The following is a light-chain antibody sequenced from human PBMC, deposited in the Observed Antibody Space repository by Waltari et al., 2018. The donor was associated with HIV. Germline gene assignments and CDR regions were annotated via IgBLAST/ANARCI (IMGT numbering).Light chain of an antibody. V-gene: IGKV1-9*01. CDR2: LAS. J-gene: IGKJ1*01. CDR3: QQLNTYPRT. Sequence: DIQLTQSPSFLSASVGDRVTITCRASQGISTYLAWYQQKPGKAPKLLIFLASTLQSGVPSRFSGSGSETEFTLTINSLQPEDFATYYCQQLNTYPRTFCQGTKVEIK. CDR1: QGISTY.